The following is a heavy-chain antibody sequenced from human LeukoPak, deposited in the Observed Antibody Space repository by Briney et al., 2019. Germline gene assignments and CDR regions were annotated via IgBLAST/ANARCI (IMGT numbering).Heavy chain of an antibody. D-gene: IGHD3-10*01. J-gene: IGHJ5*02. CDR2: FDPEDGET. CDR1: GYTLTELS. CDR3: ATGKRRWFGELEQWFDP. Sequence: ASVKVSCKVSGYTLTELSMHWVRQAPGKGLEWMGGFDPEDGETIYAQKFQGRVTMTEDTSTDTAYMELGSLRSEDTAVYYCATGKRRWFGELEQWFDPWGQGTLVTVSS. V-gene: IGHV1-24*01.